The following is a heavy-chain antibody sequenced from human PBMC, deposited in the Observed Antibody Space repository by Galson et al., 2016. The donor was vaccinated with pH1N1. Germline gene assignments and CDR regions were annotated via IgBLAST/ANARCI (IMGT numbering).Heavy chain of an antibody. CDR3: ARVKNPNSNWNNWFDP. CDR1: GDSLTNHW. J-gene: IGHJ5*02. Sequence: QSGAEVKKPGESLKISCQGSGDSLTNHWIAWVRQMSGKGLEWMGIIYPGDSDTRYSPSFQGQVTISADKSINTACLQWSSLKASDTAIYYCARVKNPNSNWNNWFDPWGQGTLVTVSS. V-gene: IGHV5-51*03. D-gene: IGHD4-11*01. CDR2: IYPGDSDT.